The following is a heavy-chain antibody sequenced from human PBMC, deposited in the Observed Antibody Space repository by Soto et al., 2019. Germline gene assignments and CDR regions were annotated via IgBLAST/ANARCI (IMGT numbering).Heavy chain of an antibody. J-gene: IGHJ6*03. Sequence: LETLSLPCTVFGGSSVSISYYWGWIRQTPGKGLEWIGSIYYSGSTYYNPSLKSRVTISVDTYKNQFSLKLSSVTAADTAVYYCARHPNIAAAGYYYYYYMEVWGKGTTVPVS. CDR1: GGSSVSISYY. CDR2: IYYSGST. V-gene: IGHV4-39*01. D-gene: IGHD6-13*01. CDR3: ARHPNIAAAGYYYYYYMEV.